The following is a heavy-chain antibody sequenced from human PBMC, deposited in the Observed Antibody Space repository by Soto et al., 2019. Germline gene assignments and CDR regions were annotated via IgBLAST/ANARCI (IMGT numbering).Heavy chain of an antibody. J-gene: IGHJ6*02. V-gene: IGHV1-2*04. CDR1: GYTFTGYY. D-gene: IGHD3-9*01. Sequence: QVQLVQSGAEVKKPGASVKVSCKVSGYTFTGYYMHWVRQAPGQGLEWMGWINPNSGGTNYAQKFQGWVTMTRDTSISTAYMELSRLRSDDTAVYYCARAVPKYYDILTGYYRGYGMDVWGQGTTVTVSS. CDR2: INPNSGGT. CDR3: ARAVPKYYDILTGYYRGYGMDV.